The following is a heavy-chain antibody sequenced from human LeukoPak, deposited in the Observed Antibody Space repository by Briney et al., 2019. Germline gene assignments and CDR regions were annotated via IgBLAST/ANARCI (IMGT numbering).Heavy chain of an antibody. CDR2: ISSSSSGI. CDR3: AKNRGAGSHYYYHMNV. CDR1: GFTFSNYN. J-gene: IGHJ6*03. V-gene: IGHV3-48*04. D-gene: IGHD1-26*01. Sequence: PGGSLRLSCAASGFTFSNYNMNWVRQAPGKGLEWVSYISSSSSGIYYADSVKGRFTISRDNAKNSLYLQMNSLRAEDTAVYYCAKNRGAGSHYYYHMNVWGKGTTVTVSS.